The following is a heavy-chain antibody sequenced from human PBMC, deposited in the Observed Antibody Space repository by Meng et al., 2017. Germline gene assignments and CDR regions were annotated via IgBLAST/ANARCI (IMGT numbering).Heavy chain of an antibody. Sequence: LSLTCAASGFTFSSYEMNWVRQAPGKGLEWVSYISSSGSTIYYADSVKGRFTISRDNAKNSLYLQMNSLRAEDTAVYYCAPFYDFWSGNYFDYWGQGTLVTVSS. CDR1: GFTFSSYE. CDR3: APFYDFWSGNYFDY. J-gene: IGHJ4*02. D-gene: IGHD3-3*01. CDR2: ISSSGSTI. V-gene: IGHV3-48*03.